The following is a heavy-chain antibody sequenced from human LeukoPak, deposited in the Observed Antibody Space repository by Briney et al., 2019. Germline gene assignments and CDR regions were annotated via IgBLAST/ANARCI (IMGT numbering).Heavy chain of an antibody. CDR3: AIAYDILTGYGY. J-gene: IGHJ4*02. V-gene: IGHV3-23*01. Sequence: PGGSLRLSCAASGFTFSSYAMSWVRQAPGKGLEWFSAISGSGGSTYYADSVKGRFTISRDNSKNTLYLQMNSLRAEDTAVYYCAIAYDILTGYGYWGQGTLVTGSS. CDR1: GFTFSSYA. CDR2: ISGSGGST. D-gene: IGHD3-9*01.